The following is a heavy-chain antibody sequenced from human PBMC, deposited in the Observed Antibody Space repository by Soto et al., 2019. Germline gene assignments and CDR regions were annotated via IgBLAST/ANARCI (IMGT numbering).Heavy chain of an antibody. D-gene: IGHD4-17*01. CDR2: IKQDGSEK. CDR1: GFTFSSYW. V-gene: IGHV3-7*01. Sequence: GGSLRLSCAASGFTFSSYWMSWVRQAPGKGLEWVANIKQDGSEKYYVDSVKGRFTISRDNAKNSLYLQMNSLRAEDTAVYYCARDYGDYVWEHYYYYMDVWGKGTTVTVSS. J-gene: IGHJ6*03. CDR3: ARDYGDYVWEHYYYYMDV.